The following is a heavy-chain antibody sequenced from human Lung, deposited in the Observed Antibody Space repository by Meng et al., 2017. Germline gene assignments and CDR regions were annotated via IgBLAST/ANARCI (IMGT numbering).Heavy chain of an antibody. CDR3: ARDLWPHIVVVTAPSEF. CDR1: GYTLSSYG. V-gene: IGHV1-18*01. J-gene: IGHJ4*02. Sequence: HVQAVQCGGGVKRPGASVKVSCQASGYTLSSYGFTWVRQAPGQGLEWLGWISTYNDNPKYAQKVQGRVTMTADTSTSTAYMELRSLTSDDTAVYYCARDLWPHIVVVTAPSEFWGQGTLVTVSS. CDR2: ISTYNDNP. D-gene: IGHD2-21*02.